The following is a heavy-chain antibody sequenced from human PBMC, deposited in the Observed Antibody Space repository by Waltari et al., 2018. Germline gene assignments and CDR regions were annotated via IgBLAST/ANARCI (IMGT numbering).Heavy chain of an antibody. D-gene: IGHD4-4*01. Sequence: ELQLVESGGGLVQPGRSLKLSCSASGFVFNNYWMCWVRQGPGKGLEWVANINQDGSEEHYVDSAKGRFTISRDNAKNAVYLQMNSLSAGDTSVYYCARGDSWAFDIWGQGTMVTVAS. V-gene: IGHV3-7*01. CDR3: ARGDSWAFDI. CDR1: GFVFNNYW. CDR2: INQDGSEE. J-gene: IGHJ3*02.